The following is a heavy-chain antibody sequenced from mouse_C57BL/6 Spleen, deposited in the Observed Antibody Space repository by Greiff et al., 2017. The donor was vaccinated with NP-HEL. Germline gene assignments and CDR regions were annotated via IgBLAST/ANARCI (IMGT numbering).Heavy chain of an antibody. CDR1: GYTFTSYW. Sequence: QVQLKQPGAELVKPGASVKLSCKASGYTFTSYWMHWVKQRPGQGLEWIGMIHPNSGSTNSNEKFKSKATLTVDKSSSTAYMQLSSLTSEDSAVYYCAALITTVVADYAMDYWGQGTSVTVSS. J-gene: IGHJ4*01. CDR2: IHPNSGST. V-gene: IGHV1-64*01. D-gene: IGHD1-1*01. CDR3: AALITTVVADYAMDY.